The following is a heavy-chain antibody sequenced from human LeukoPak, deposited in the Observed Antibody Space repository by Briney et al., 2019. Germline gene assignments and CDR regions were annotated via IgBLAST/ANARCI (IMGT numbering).Heavy chain of an antibody. CDR3: ARATYSSGWWEPGVFDY. Sequence: SETLSLTCAVYGGSFSGYYWSWIRQPPGKGLEWIGEINHSGSTNYNPSLKSRVTISVDTSKNQFSLKLSSVTAADTAVYYCARATYSSGWWEPGVFDYWGQGTLVTVSS. D-gene: IGHD6-19*01. V-gene: IGHV4-34*01. J-gene: IGHJ4*02. CDR1: GGSFSGYY. CDR2: INHSGST.